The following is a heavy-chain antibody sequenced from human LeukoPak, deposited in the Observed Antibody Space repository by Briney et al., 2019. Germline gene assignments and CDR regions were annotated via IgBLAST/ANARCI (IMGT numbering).Heavy chain of an antibody. V-gene: IGHV3-23*01. CDR3: AKARGYCSSTSCYPIAGFDY. J-gene: IGHJ4*02. CDR2: ISGSGGST. CDR1: GFTFSSYA. D-gene: IGHD2-2*03. Sequence: GGSLRLSCAASGFTFSSYAMSWLRQAPGKGLEWVSAISGSGGSTYYADYVKGRFTISRDNSKNTLYLQMNSRRAEDTAVYYCAKARGYCSSTSCYPIAGFDYWGQGTLVTVSS.